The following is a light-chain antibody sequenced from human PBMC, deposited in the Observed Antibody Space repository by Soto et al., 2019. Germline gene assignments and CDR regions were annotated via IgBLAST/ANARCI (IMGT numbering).Light chain of an antibody. CDR2: YDN. Sequence: SYELTQPPSVSVAPEKTATITCGGDNIGINAVHWYQQKPGQAPLLVVYYDNDRPSGIPERFSGSTSGNTATLTISRVEAEDEADYYCQLWNSSSDQGVFGGGTKLTVL. V-gene: IGLV3-21*04. CDR3: QLWNSSSDQGV. CDR1: NIGINA. J-gene: IGLJ3*02.